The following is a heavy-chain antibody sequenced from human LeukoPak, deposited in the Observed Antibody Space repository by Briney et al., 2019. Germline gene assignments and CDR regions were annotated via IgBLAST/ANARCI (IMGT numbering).Heavy chain of an antibody. V-gene: IGHV1-8*01. D-gene: IGHD2-15*01. CDR1: GYAFTSYD. CDR3: AGELRHQAY. CDR2: MNPNSGNT. J-gene: IGHJ4*02. Sequence: ASGTLSCKASGYAFTSYDINWVRQAAGQGLEWMAYMNPNSGNTGSAQKFQGRVTLTTNTSISTAYMELSGLRSEDTAVYYCAGELRHQAYWGQGTLVTVSS.